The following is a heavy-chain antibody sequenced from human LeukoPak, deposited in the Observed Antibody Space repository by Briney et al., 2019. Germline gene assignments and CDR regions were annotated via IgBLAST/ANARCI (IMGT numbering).Heavy chain of an antibody. V-gene: IGHV4-59*01. CDR1: GGSFSGSY. CDR2: IYYSGST. D-gene: IGHD1-14*01. Sequence: SETLSLTCAVYGGSFSGSYWSWIRQPPGKGLEWIGYIYYSGSTNYNPSLKSRVTISVDTSKNQFSLKLSSVTAADTAVYYCARDRGRNFDYWGQGTLVTVSS. J-gene: IGHJ4*02. CDR3: ARDRGRNFDY.